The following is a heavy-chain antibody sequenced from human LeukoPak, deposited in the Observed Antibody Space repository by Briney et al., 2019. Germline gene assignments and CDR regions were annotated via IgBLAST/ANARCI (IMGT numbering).Heavy chain of an antibody. CDR2: INAGNGNT. V-gene: IGHV1-3*01. CDR1: GYTFTSYA. CDR3: ARGSDEWEPLDY. D-gene: IGHD1-26*01. J-gene: IGHJ4*02. Sequence: ASVKVSCKASGYTFTSYAMHWVRQAPGQRLEWMGWINAGNGNTKYSQKFQGRVTITADESTSTAYMELSSLRSEDTAVYYCARGSDEWEPLDYWGQGTLVTVSS.